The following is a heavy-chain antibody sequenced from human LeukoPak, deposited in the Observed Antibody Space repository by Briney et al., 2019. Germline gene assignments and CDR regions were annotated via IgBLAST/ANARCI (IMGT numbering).Heavy chain of an antibody. CDR1: GFTFSSYA. Sequence: GGSLRLSCAASGFTFSSYAMNWVRQAPGKGLEWVSGINGNGGSTYSAETVKGRFTISRDNSKSTLYLQMNSLRAEDTAVYYCAKDRGVTTTTRKVDCFDYWGQGTLVTVSS. D-gene: IGHD4-11*01. V-gene: IGHV3-23*01. CDR3: AKDRGVTTTTRKVDCFDY. CDR2: INGNGGST. J-gene: IGHJ4*02.